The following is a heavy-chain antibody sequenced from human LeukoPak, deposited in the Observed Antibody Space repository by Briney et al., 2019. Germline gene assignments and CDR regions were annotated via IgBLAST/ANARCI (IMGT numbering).Heavy chain of an antibody. CDR3: ARAYKSRIVVNISFQH. CDR1: GYTFTSYD. J-gene: IGHJ1*01. Sequence: ASVKVSCKASGYTFTSYDINWVRQATGQGLEWMGWMNPNSGNTGYAQKFQGRVTMTRNTSISTAYMELSSLRSEDTAVYYCARAYKSRIVVNISFQHWGQGTLVTVSS. CDR2: MNPNSGNT. V-gene: IGHV1-8*01. D-gene: IGHD2-15*01.